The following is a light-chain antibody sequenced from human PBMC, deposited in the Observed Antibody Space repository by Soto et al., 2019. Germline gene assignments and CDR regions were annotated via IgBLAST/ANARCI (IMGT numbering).Light chain of an antibody. Sequence: QPVLTQRPSASGTPGQRVTISCSGSSSNIGDNHVYWYQQLPGAAPKLLVYRNNQRPSGVPDRFSGSKSGTSASLAISGLRSEDEADYYCAAWDDRLSGPVFGGGTKLTVL. CDR2: RNN. V-gene: IGLV1-47*01. CDR1: SSNIGDNH. CDR3: AAWDDRLSGPV. J-gene: IGLJ3*02.